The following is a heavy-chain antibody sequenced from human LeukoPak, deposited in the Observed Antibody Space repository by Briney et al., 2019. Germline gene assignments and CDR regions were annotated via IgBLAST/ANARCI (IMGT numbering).Heavy chain of an antibody. D-gene: IGHD2-8*01. CDR2: IYTSGST. V-gene: IGHV4-4*07. J-gene: IGHJ4*02. CDR3: ARDRGYCTNGVCYTVYYFDY. CDR1: GGSISSYY. Sequence: PSETLSLTCTVSGGSISSYYWSWIRQPAGKGLEWIGRIYTSGSTNYNPSLKSRVTMSVDTSKNQFSLKLSSVTAADTAVYYCARDRGYCTNGVCYTVYYFDYWGQGTLVTVSS.